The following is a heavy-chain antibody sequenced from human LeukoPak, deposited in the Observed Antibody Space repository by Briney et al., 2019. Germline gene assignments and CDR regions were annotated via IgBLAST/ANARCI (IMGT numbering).Heavy chain of an antibody. CDR2: INPNSGGT. CDR1: GYTFTGYY. D-gene: IGHD2-15*01. CDR3: ARGFQYCSGGSCAVWFDP. J-gene: IGHJ5*02. V-gene: IGHV1-2*06. Sequence: ASVKVSCKASGYTFTGYYMQWVRQAPGQGLEWMGRINPNSGGTNYARKFQGRVTMTRDTSISTAYVELSRLRSDDTAVYYCARGFQYCSGGSCAVWFDPWGQGTLVTVSS.